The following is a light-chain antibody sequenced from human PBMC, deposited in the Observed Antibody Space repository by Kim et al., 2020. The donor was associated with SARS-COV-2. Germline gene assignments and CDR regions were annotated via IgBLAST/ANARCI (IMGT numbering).Light chain of an antibody. CDR3: QTWGTGINWV. V-gene: IGLV4-69*01. J-gene: IGLJ3*02. Sequence: VKLTCTLSSGHSSYAIAWHQQQPEKGPRYLMKLNSDGSHSKGDGIPDRFSGSSSGAERYLTISSLQSEDEADYYCQTWGTGINWVFGGGTQLTVL. CDR2: LNSDGSH. CDR1: SGHSSYA.